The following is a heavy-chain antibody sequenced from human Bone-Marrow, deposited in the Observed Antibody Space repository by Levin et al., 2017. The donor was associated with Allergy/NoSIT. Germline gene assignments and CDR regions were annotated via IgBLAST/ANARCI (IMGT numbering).Heavy chain of an antibody. CDR2: IKQDGRDK. J-gene: IGHJ3*01. V-gene: IGHV3-7*01. CDR1: GFTFSSYW. D-gene: IGHD6-19*01. CDR3: ARDKVPQWLYVGILDV. Sequence: GGSLRLSCAASGFTFSSYWMDWVRQAPGKGLEWVANIKQDGRDKYYVDSVKGRCTISRDNAKNSLYLQMNSLRAEDAGVYYCARDKVPQWLYVGILDVWGQGTMVTVSS.